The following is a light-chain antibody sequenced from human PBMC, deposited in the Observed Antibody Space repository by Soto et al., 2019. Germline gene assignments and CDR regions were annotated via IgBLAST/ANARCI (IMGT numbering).Light chain of an antibody. V-gene: IGLV2-14*01. CDR2: DVS. CDR3: SSYTSSSTLLYV. J-gene: IGLJ1*01. Sequence: QSVLTQPASVSGSPGQSITISCTGTSSDVCGYNYVSWYQQHPGKAPKLMIYDVSNRPSGVSNRFSGSKSGNTASLTISGLQAEDEADYYCSSYTSSSTLLYVFGTGTRSPS. CDR1: SSDVCGYNY.